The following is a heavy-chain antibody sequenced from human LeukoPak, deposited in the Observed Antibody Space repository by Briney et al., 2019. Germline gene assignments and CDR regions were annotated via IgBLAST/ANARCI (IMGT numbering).Heavy chain of an antibody. D-gene: IGHD1-14*01. CDR2: IYYSGST. CDR1: DVSIFRSNW. V-gene: IGHV4-39*01. J-gene: IGHJ6*04. Sequence: SETLSLTCAVSDVSIFRSNWWSWVRQPPGKGLEWIGSIYYSGSTYYNPSLKSRVTISVDTSKNQFSLKLSSVTAADTAVYYCARQKATVGLDVWGKGTTVTISS. CDR3: ARQKATVGLDV.